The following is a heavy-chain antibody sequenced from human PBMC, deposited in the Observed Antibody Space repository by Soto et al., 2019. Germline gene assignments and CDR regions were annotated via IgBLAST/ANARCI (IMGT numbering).Heavy chain of an antibody. Sequence: GGSLRLSCAASGFTVSSNYMSWVRQAPGKGLEWVSVIYSGGSTYYADSVKGRFTISRDNSKNTLYLQMNSLRAEDTAVYYCAKDYYDSSGYYYYYGMDVWGHGTTVTVSS. CDR1: GFTVSSNY. CDR2: IYSGGST. CDR3: AKDYYDSSGYYYYYGMDV. J-gene: IGHJ6*02. D-gene: IGHD3-22*01. V-gene: IGHV3-53*01.